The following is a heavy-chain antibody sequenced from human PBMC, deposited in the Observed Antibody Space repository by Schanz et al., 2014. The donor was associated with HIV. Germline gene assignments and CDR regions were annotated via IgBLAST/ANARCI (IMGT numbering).Heavy chain of an antibody. CDR1: GFTFSSYG. CDR3: AKDGSWEAFDAFDI. J-gene: IGHJ3*02. CDR2: ISYDGSNK. V-gene: IGHV3-30*18. Sequence: QVQLVESGGGVVQPGRSLRLSCAVSGFTFSSYGMHWVRQAPGKGLEWVAVISYDGSNKYYADSVKGRFTISRDNSKNTLYLQMNSLRAEDTAVYYCAKDGSWEAFDAFDIWGQGTMVTVSS. D-gene: IGHD1-26*01.